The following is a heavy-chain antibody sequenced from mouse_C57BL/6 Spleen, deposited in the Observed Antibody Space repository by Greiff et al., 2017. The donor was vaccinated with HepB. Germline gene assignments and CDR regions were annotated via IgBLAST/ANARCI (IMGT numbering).Heavy chain of an antibody. J-gene: IGHJ2*01. CDR2: ISSGGSYT. CDR1: GFTFSSYG. V-gene: IGHV5-6*01. D-gene: IGHD1-1*02. Sequence: EVKLLESGGDLVKPGGSLKLSCAASGFTFSSYGMSWVRQTPDKRLEWVATISSGGSYTYYPDSVKGRFTISRDNAKNTLYLQMSSLKSEDTAMYYGARQGGAYYLDYWGQGTTLTVSS. CDR3: ARQGGAYYLDY.